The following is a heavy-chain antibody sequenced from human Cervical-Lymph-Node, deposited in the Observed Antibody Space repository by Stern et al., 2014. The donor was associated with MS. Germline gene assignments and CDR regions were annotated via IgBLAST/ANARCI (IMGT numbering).Heavy chain of an antibody. Sequence: VQLVESGGGLVQPGGSQRLSCVASGSTFSTSWMSWVRQAPGKGLEWVANIKRDGSETYYLDSVKDRFTISRDNAKSSLYLEMNSLRAEDTAVYYCTRFLQSGWSDLFDSWGRGTLVTVSS. CDR3: TRFLQSGWSDLFDS. CDR2: IKRDGSET. CDR1: GSTFSTSW. D-gene: IGHD6-19*01. V-gene: IGHV3-7*01. J-gene: IGHJ5*01.